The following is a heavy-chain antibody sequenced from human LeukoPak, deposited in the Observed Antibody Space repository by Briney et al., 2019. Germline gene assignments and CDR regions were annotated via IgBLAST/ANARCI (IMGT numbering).Heavy chain of an antibody. CDR1: GFTFSSYS. Sequence: PGGSLRLSCTASGFTFSSYSMSWARQAPGKGLEWVSSISSSSRFIHYADSLKGRFTISRDNAKNSLYLQINSLRAEDTAVYYCARGRAVAGIPAYFYYYMDVWGKGTTVTVSS. D-gene: IGHD6-19*01. CDR3: ARGRAVAGIPAYFYYYMDV. CDR2: ISSSSRFI. V-gene: IGHV3-21*01. J-gene: IGHJ6*03.